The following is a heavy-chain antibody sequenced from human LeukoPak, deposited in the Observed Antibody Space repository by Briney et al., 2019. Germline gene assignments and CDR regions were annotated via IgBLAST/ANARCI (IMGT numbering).Heavy chain of an antibody. Sequence: GGSLRLSCAASGFTFSSYSMNWVRQAPGKGLEWVSYISSSSSTIYYADSVKGRFTISRDNAKNSLYLQMNSLRAEDTAVYYCARGHVLLWFGELKAWGQGTLVTVSS. CDR1: GFTFSSYS. CDR3: ARGHVLLWFGELKA. CDR2: ISSSSSTI. J-gene: IGHJ5*02. D-gene: IGHD3-10*01. V-gene: IGHV3-48*04.